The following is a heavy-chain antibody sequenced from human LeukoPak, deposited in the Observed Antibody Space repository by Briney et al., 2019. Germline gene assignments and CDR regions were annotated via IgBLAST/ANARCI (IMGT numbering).Heavy chain of an antibody. V-gene: IGHV3-23*01. J-gene: IGHJ4*02. CDR2: ISGSGGST. D-gene: IGHD1-26*01. CDR3: ANNVGVPPFFDY. CDR1: GFTFNNYA. Sequence: GGSLRLSCAASGFTFNNYAMSWVRQAPGKGLEWVSAISGSGGSTYYADSVKGRFTISRDNSKNTLFLQLNSLRAEDTAVYYCANNVGVPPFFDYWGQGALVTVSS.